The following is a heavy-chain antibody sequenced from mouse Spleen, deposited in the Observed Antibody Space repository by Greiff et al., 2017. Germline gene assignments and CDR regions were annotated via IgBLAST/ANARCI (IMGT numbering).Heavy chain of an antibody. J-gene: IGHJ2*01. V-gene: IGHV7-3*02. CDR1: GFTFTDYY. CDR2: IRNKANGYTT. Sequence: EVQGVESGGGLVQPGGSLRLSCATSGFTFTDYYMSWVRQPPGKALEWLGFIRNKANGYTTEYSASVKGRFTISRDNSQSILYLQMNTLRAEDSATYYCARDGVPFDYWGQGTTLTVSS. D-gene: IGHD2-14*01. CDR3: ARDGVPFDY.